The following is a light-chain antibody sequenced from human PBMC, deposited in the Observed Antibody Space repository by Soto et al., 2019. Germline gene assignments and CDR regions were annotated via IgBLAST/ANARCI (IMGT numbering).Light chain of an antibody. V-gene: IGLV1-47*01. Sequence: QSVLTQPASASGSPGQTVTISCTGSSSNIGSNYVYWYHQLPGAAPKLVIYRNNKRPSGVPDRFSGSKSGTTASLAISGLRSEDEADYYCAACDDSRSGWVFGGGTKLTVL. J-gene: IGLJ3*02. CDR3: AACDDSRSGWV. CDR2: RNN. CDR1: SSNIGSNY.